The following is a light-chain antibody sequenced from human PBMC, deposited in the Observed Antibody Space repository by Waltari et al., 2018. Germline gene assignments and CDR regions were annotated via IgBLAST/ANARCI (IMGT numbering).Light chain of an antibody. V-gene: IGKV3-11*01. CDR3: QQYYSTIFT. J-gene: IGKJ3*01. CDR1: QSVRNY. Sequence: EIVLTQSPGTLSLSPGERATLSCRASQSVRNYLAWYQQKPGQAPRLLIYDASNRATGIPARFSGSGSGTDFTLTINSLQAEDVAVYYCQQYYSTIFTFGPGTKVDLK. CDR2: DAS.